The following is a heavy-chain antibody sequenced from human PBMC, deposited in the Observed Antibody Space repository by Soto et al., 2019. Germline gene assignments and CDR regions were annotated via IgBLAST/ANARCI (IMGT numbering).Heavy chain of an antibody. Sequence: GGSLRLSCGASGFTFSSYSMNWVRQAPGKGLEWVSSISSSSSYTYHADSVKGRFTISRDNANNSLYLQMNSLRADDTSVYYCARNYYGSGSYFGAFALWGQGTMVTVSS. CDR1: GFTFSSYS. CDR3: ARNYYGSGSYFGAFAL. J-gene: IGHJ3*01. CDR2: ISSSSSYT. D-gene: IGHD3-10*01. V-gene: IGHV3-21*03.